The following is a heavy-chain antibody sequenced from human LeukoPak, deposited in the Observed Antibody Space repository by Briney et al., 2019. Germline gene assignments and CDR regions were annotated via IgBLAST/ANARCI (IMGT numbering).Heavy chain of an antibody. CDR2: IWSDGSNE. Sequence: PGRSLRLSCAASGFTFSHYGMHWVRQAPGKGLEWVAVIWSDGSNEYYADSVKGRFTISRDNFQNTVSLQMNSLRAEDTAIYYCAKEAQRGFDYSNSLEHWGQGALVTISS. V-gene: IGHV3-33*06. CDR1: GFTFSHYG. CDR3: AKEAQRGFDYSNSLEH. D-gene: IGHD4-11*01. J-gene: IGHJ4*02.